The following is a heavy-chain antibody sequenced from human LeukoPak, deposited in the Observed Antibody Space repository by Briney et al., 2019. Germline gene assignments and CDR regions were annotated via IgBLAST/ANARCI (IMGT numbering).Heavy chain of an antibody. CDR3: ATYGSGSYYNNWFDP. J-gene: IGHJ5*02. Sequence: KPGGSLRLSCAASGFTFSSYSMNWVRQAPGKGLEWVSSISSSSSYIYYADSVKGRFTISRDNSKSTLYLQMNSLRAEDTAVYYCATYGSGSYYNNWFDPWGQGTLVTVSS. CDR1: GFTFSSYS. D-gene: IGHD3-10*01. V-gene: IGHV3-21*04. CDR2: ISSSSSYI.